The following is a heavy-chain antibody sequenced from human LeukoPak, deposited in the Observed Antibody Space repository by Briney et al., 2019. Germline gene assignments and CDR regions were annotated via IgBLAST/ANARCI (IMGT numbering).Heavy chain of an antibody. CDR1: GFTFSSYW. V-gene: IGHV3-20*04. D-gene: IGHD2-2*01. J-gene: IGHJ4*02. CDR2: INWNGGST. Sequence: GGSLRLSCAASGFTFSSYWMSWVRQAPGKGLEWVSGINWNGGSTGYADSVKGRFTISRDNAKNSLYLQMNSLRAEDTALYYCARDPGSPRYCSSTSCYLYYWGQGTLVTVSS. CDR3: ARDPGSPRYCSSTSCYLYY.